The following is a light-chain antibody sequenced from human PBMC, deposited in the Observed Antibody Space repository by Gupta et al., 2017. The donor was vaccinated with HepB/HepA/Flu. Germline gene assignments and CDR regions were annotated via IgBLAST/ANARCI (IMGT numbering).Light chain of an antibody. CDR3: RQALKSTST. J-gene: IGKJ2*02. CDR1: QSLVHSNGYNY. V-gene: IGKV2-28*01. Sequence: DLVTTQFPLSLLVTPGEPASISCRSSQSLVHSNGYNYLDWYVQKPGQSPQLLIYLGSNRASGVPDRFSGSGSGADFTLKISRVEADDVGVYYCRQALKSTSTFGQGTKVDIK. CDR2: LGS.